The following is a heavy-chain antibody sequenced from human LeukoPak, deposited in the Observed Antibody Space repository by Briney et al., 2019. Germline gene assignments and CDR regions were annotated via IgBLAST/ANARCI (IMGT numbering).Heavy chain of an antibody. J-gene: IGHJ5*02. V-gene: IGHV4-59*01. Sequence: PSETLSLTCTVSGGSISSYYWSWIRQPPGKGLEWIGYIYYSGSTNYNPSLKSRVTISVDTSKNQFSLKLSSVTAAGTAVYYCARVKIAAAGTLVWFDPWGQGTLVTVSS. CDR2: IYYSGST. CDR3: ARVKIAAAGTLVWFDP. CDR1: GGSISSYY. D-gene: IGHD6-13*01.